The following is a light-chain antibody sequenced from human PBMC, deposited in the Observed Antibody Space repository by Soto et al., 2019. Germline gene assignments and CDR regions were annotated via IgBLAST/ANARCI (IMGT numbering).Light chain of an antibody. CDR1: QSVTNK. CDR3: QQYNIWLT. V-gene: IGKV3-15*01. CDR2: GAS. J-gene: IGKJ4*01. Sequence: EVVMTQSPATLSVSPGERATLSCRASQSVTNKLAWYQQKPGQAPRLLIYGASTRATGIPARFSGSGSGTEFTLTISSLQSEDFAVYYCQQYNIWLTFGGGTKVEIK.